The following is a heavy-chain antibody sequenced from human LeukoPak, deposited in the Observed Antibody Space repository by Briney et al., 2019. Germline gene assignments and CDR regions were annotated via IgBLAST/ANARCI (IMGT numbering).Heavy chain of an antibody. CDR1: GFTFSSYA. D-gene: IGHD3-22*01. J-gene: IGHJ4*02. V-gene: IGHV3-23*01. CDR2: ISGSGGST. Sequence: PGGSPRLSCAASGFTFSSYAMSWVRHAPGKGLEWVSAISGSGGSTYYADSVKGRFTISRDNSKNTLYLQMNSLRAEDTAVYYCAKGLDDSSGYYYGFDYGGQGTLVTVSS. CDR3: AKGLDDSSGYYYGFDY.